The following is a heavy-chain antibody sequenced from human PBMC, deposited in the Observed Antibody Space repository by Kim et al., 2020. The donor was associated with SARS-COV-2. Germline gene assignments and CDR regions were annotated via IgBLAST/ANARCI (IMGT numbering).Heavy chain of an antibody. CDR1: GDSVSSNSAA. D-gene: IGHD3-10*01. Sequence: SQTLSLTCAISGDSVSSNSAAWNWIRQSPSRGLEWLGRTYYRSKWYNDYAVSVKSRITINPDTSKNQFSLQLNSVTPEDTAVYYCASSLGYYYGSGSMAVGDWFDPWGQGTLVTVSS. J-gene: IGHJ5*02. CDR3: ASSLGYYYGSGSMAVGDWFDP. CDR2: TYYRSKWYN. V-gene: IGHV6-1*01.